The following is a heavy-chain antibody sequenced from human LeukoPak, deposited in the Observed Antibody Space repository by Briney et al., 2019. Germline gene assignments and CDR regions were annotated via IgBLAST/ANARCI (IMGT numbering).Heavy chain of an antibody. J-gene: IGHJ4*02. CDR1: GFTFSSYA. D-gene: IGHD6-19*01. CDR3: ARDQRQWLTHYYFDY. CDR2: ISYDGSNK. Sequence: PGGSLRLSCAATGFTFSSYAMNWVRRAPGKGLEWVAVISYDGSNKYYADSVKGRFTISRDNSKNTLYLQMNSLRAEDTAVYYCARDQRQWLTHYYFDYWGQGTLVTVSS. V-gene: IGHV3-30-3*01.